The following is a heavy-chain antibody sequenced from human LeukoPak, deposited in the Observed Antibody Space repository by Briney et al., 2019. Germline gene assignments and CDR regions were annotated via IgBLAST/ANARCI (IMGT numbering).Heavy chain of an antibody. CDR1: GFTFGNAW. CDR3: TTDYWNYVFDY. V-gene: IGHV3-15*01. Sequence: GGSLRLSCAASGFTFGNAWMSWVRQAPGKGLEWVGRIKSKTDGGTTDYAAPVKGRFTISRDDSKNTLYLQMNSLKTEDTAVYYCTTDYWNYVFDYWGQGTLVTVSS. CDR2: IKSKTDGGTT. J-gene: IGHJ4*02. D-gene: IGHD1-7*01.